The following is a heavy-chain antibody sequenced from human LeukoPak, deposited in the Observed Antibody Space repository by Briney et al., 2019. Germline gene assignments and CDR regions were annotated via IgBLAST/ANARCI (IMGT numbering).Heavy chain of an antibody. CDR2: IDWDDDK. CDR1: EFSLSTSGRC. J-gene: IGHJ4*02. D-gene: IGHD1-14*01. V-gene: IGHV2-70*11. Sequence: SGPTLVNPTQTLTLTCTFSEFSLSTSGRCVSWIRQPAGRALEWLARIDWDDDKYYSTSLKTRLTISKDTSKNQVVLTMTNMDTVDTATYYCARIRGSAEFDHWGQGTLVTVSS. CDR3: ARIRGSAEFDH.